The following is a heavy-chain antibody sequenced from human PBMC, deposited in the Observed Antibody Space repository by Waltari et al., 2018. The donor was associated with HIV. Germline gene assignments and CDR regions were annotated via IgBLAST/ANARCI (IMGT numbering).Heavy chain of an antibody. D-gene: IGHD3-22*01. V-gene: IGHV3-53*01. CDR1: GPTVSTNS. CDR3: AREISHYYDSSGFLPYYFDY. J-gene: IGHJ4*02. CDR2: IHSGGST. Sequence: EVQLLESGGGLIQPGGSLRLSCAASGPTVSTNSMSWVRQAPGRGLECVSVIHSGGSTYYADSLKGRFTISRDESKNTLYLQINSLRAEDTAVYYCAREISHYYDSSGFLPYYFDYWGQGTLVTVSS.